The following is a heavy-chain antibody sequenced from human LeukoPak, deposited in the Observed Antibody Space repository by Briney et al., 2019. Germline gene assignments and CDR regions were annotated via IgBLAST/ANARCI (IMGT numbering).Heavy chain of an antibody. J-gene: IGHJ4*02. CDR1: GGTFSSYA. CDR2: IIPILGIA. CDR3: ARGGEVRGVTGFDY. D-gene: IGHD3-10*01. V-gene: IGHV1-69*04. Sequence: GASVKVSCKASGGTFSSYAISWVRQAPGQGLEWMGRIIPILGIANYAQKFQGRVTITADKSTSTAYMELSSLRSEDTAVYYCARGGEVRGVTGFDYWGQGTLVTVSS.